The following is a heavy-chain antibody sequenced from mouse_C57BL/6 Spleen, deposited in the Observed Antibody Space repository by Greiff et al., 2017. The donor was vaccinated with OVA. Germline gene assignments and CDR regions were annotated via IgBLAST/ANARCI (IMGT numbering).Heavy chain of an antibody. CDR3: ARQGYYAMDY. Sequence: VQLQQPGAELVRPGSSVKLSCKASGYTFTSYWMDWVKQRPGQGLEWIGNIYPSDSETHYNQKFKDKAPLTVDKSSSTAYMQLSSLTSEDSAVYYCARQGYYAMDYWGQGTSVTVSS. J-gene: IGHJ4*01. CDR1: GYTFTSYW. V-gene: IGHV1-61*01. CDR2: IYPSDSET.